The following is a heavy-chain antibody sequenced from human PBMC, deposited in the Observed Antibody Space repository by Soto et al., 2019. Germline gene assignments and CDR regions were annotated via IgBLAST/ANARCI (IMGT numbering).Heavy chain of an antibody. J-gene: IGHJ5*02. Sequence: SETLSLTCTVSGGSISSYYWSWIRQPPGKGLEWIGYIYYSGSTNYNPSLKSRVTISVDTSKNQFSLKLSSVTAADTAVYYCARQRGYDFFGRLDPWGQGTLVTVSS. D-gene: IGHD3-3*01. CDR1: GGSISSYY. V-gene: IGHV4-59*08. CDR2: IYYSGST. CDR3: ARQRGYDFFGRLDP.